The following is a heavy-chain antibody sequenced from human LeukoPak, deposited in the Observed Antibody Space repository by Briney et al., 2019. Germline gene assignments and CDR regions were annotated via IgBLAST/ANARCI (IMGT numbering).Heavy chain of an antibody. D-gene: IGHD6-13*01. J-gene: IGHJ3*02. CDR1: GFTFSSYA. V-gene: IGHV3-30*04. CDR3: ARGRSSRDDAFDI. CDR2: ISYDGSNK. Sequence: GRSLRLSCAASGFTFSSYAMHWVRQAPGKGLEWVAVISYDGSNKYYADSVKGRFTISRGNSKNTLYLQMNSLRAEDTAVYYCARGRSSRDDAFDIWGQGTMVTVSS.